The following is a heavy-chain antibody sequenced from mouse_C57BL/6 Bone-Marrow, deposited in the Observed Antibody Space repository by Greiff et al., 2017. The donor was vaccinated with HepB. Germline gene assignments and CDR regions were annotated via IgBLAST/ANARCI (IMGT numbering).Heavy chain of an antibody. D-gene: IGHD1-1*01. V-gene: IGHV14-4*01. CDR1: GFNIKDDY. J-gene: IGHJ4*01. CDR3: TSITTVVGMDY. Sequence: VQLQQSGAELVRPGASVKLSCTASGFNIKDDYMHWVKQRPEQGLEWIGWIDPEIGDTEYASKFQGKATITADTSSNTAYLQLSSLTSEDTAVYYCTSITTVVGMDYWGQGTSVTVSS. CDR2: IDPEIGDT.